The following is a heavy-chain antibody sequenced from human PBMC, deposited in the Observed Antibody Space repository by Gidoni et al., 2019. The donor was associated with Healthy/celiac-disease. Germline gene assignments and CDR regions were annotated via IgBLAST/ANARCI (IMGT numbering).Heavy chain of an antibody. CDR1: GYSFTSYW. CDR3: ARLLRYYDILTGYYNNWFDP. V-gene: IGHV5-51*01. D-gene: IGHD3-9*01. Sequence: EVQLVQSGAEVKKPGESLKIACKGSGYSFTSYWIGWVRQMPGKGLEWMGITYPGDSATRYSPSFQGQVTISADKSISTAYLQWSSLKASDTAMYYCARLLRYYDILTGYYNNWFDPWGQGTLVTVSS. J-gene: IGHJ5*02. CDR2: TYPGDSAT.